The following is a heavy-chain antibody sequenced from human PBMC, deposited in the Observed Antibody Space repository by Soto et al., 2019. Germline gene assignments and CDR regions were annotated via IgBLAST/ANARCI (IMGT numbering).Heavy chain of an antibody. CDR3: ATSTCGGDCYPLLQH. D-gene: IGHD2-21*02. CDR1: GGSISSYY. J-gene: IGHJ1*01. V-gene: IGHV4-59*01. Sequence: PSETLSLTCTVSGGSISSYYWSWIRQPPGKGLEWIGYIYYSGSTNYNPSLKSRVTISVDTSKNQFSLKLSSVTAADTAVYYCATSTCGGDCYPLLQHWGQGTLVTVSS. CDR2: IYYSGST.